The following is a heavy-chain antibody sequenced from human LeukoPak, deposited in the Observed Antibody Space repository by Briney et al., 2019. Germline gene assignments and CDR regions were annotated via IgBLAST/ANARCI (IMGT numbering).Heavy chain of an antibody. CDR1: GGSISSSDYF. CDR3: ARTRDGYNYRGAFNI. CDR2: IYYSGST. J-gene: IGHJ3*02. V-gene: IGHV4-39*01. D-gene: IGHD5-24*01. Sequence: SETLSLTFTVSGGSISSSDYFWGWIRQPPGKGLEWIGSIYYSGSTYYNPSLESRVTISVDTSKNQFSLKLRSVIAADTAVYYCARTRDGYNYRGAFNIWGQGTLLTVSS.